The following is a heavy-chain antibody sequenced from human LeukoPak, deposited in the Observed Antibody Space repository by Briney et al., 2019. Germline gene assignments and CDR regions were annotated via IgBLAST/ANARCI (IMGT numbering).Heavy chain of an antibody. D-gene: IGHD6-19*01. J-gene: IGHJ6*03. Sequence: ASVKVSCKAFGYTFTSNYMHWVRQAPGQGPEWMGVISPSGGSTTYAQKFQGRVTLTRDMSTSTAYMELRSLRSDDTAVYYCARERKYSSGWYTYYYMDIWGKGTTVTVSS. V-gene: IGHV1-46*01. CDR2: ISPSGGST. CDR3: ARERKYSSGWYTYYYMDI. CDR1: GYTFTSNY.